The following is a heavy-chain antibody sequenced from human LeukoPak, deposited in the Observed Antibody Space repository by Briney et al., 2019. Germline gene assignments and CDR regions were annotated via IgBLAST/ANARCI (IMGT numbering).Heavy chain of an antibody. J-gene: IGHJ3*01. CDR1: GFTFSSYG. V-gene: IGHV3-30*02. Sequence: PGGSLRLSCAASGFTFSSYGMHWVRQAPGKGLEWVAFIRYDGSNKYYADSVKGRFTISRDNSKNTLYLQMNSLRAEDTAVYYCARDVYCTNGVCYHPWGQGTMVTVSS. D-gene: IGHD2-8*01. CDR3: ARDVYCTNGVCYHP. CDR2: IRYDGSNK.